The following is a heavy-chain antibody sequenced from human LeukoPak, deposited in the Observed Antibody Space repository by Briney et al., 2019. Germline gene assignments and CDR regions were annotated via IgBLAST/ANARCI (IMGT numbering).Heavy chain of an antibody. CDR1: GFTFTSYA. V-gene: IGHV3-30-3*01. CDR2: ISYDGSNK. J-gene: IGHJ4*02. D-gene: IGHD2-2*01. CDR3: ARDSSDPIVVVPAAPDY. Sequence: SCKASGFTFTSYAMHWVRQAPGKGLEWVAVISYDGSNKYYADSVKGRFTISRDNSKNTLYLQMNSLRAEDTAVYYCARDSSDPIVVVPAAPDYWGQGTLVTVSS.